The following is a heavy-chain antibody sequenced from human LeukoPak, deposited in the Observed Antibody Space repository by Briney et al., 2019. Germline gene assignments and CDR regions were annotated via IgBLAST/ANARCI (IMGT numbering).Heavy chain of an antibody. J-gene: IGHJ5*02. CDR2: TYHSGST. D-gene: IGHD3-3*01. V-gene: IGHV4-38-2*01. Sequence: SETLSLTCAVSGYSISSGYYWGWIRQPPGKGLEWIGSTYHSGSTYYNPSLKSRVTISVDTSKNQFSLKLSSVTAADTAVYYCARHYYDFWSGYYNNNWFDPWGQGTLVTVSS. CDR1: GYSISSGYY. CDR3: ARHYYDFWSGYYNNNWFDP.